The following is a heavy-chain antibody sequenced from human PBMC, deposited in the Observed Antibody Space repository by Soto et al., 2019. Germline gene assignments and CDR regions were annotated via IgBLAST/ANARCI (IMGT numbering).Heavy chain of an antibody. CDR2: ISSSSSYI. Sequence: ESGGGLVKPGGSLRLSCAASGFTFSSYSMNWVRQAPGKGLEWVSSISSSSSYIYYADSVKGRFTISRDNAKNSLYLQMNSLRAEDTAVYYCARDASNLLIYYYYYYMDVWGKGTTVTVSS. D-gene: IGHD4-4*01. V-gene: IGHV3-21*01. CDR1: GFTFSSYS. J-gene: IGHJ6*03. CDR3: ARDASNLLIYYYYYYMDV.